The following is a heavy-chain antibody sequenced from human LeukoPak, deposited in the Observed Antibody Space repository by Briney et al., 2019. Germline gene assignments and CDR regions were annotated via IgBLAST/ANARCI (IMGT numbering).Heavy chain of an antibody. V-gene: IGHV1-8*03. CDR3: ARDHYYGSGKPSFDY. J-gene: IGHJ4*02. D-gene: IGHD3-10*01. CDR2: MNPNSGNT. CDR1: GYTFTSYD. Sequence: GASVKVSCKASGYTFTSYDINWVRQATGQGLEWMGWMNPNSGNTGYAQKFQGRVTITRNTSISTAYMELRSLRSDDTAVYYCARDHYYGSGKPSFDYWGQGTLVTVSS.